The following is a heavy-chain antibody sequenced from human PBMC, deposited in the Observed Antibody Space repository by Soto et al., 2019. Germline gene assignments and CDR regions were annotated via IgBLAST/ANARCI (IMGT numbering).Heavy chain of an antibody. D-gene: IGHD5-18*01. CDR3: AITGGYSYGDLFDH. CDR1: GGSFSSSNYY. J-gene: IGHJ4*02. V-gene: IGHV4-39*01. CDR2: IYYCGST. Sequence: QLQLQESGAGLVKPSETLSLTCTVSGGSFSSSNYYWGWIRLPPGKGLEWIGSIYYCGSTYYNSSLKIRVTISVDTSKNQFSLKLSSVTAADTAVYYCAITGGYSYGDLFDHWGQGTLVTVSS.